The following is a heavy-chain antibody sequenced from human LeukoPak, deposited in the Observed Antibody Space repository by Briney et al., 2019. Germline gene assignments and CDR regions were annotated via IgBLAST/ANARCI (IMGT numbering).Heavy chain of an antibody. Sequence: PSETLSLTCTVSGGSISSYYWSWIRQRPGKGAEWIGYIYYSGSTNYNPSLKSRVTISVDTSKNQFSLKLSSVTAADTAVYYCAREGNDYDSSGFDYWGQGTLVTVSS. CDR3: AREGNDYDSSGFDY. CDR2: IYYSGST. CDR1: GGSISSYY. J-gene: IGHJ4*02. D-gene: IGHD3-22*01. V-gene: IGHV4-59*01.